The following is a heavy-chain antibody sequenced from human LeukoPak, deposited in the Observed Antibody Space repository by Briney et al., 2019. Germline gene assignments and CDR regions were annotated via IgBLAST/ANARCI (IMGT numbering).Heavy chain of an antibody. CDR2: ITPSDGT. D-gene: IGHD5-24*01. J-gene: IGHJ4*02. V-gene: IGHV1-2*02. Sequence: ASVKVSCKASGYTFTSYAIHWVRQAPGQGLEWMGWITPSDGTNYPQKFQGRVAIIWDTSITTAYMDLTRLTSDDTAVYYCARDRYGDGFAHLDYWGQGALVTVPS. CDR1: GYTFTSYA. CDR3: ARDRYGDGFAHLDY.